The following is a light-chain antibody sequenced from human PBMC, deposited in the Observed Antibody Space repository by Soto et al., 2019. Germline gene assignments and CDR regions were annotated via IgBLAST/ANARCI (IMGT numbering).Light chain of an antibody. J-gene: IGKJ1*01. Sequence: DIHMTQYNSTLSAAVGDRVTITCRASQSISSHLNWYQQKPGKAPKLLIHAASNLQSGVPSRFSGSGSGTDFTLTISSLQPEDFATYYCQQSYSTPKTFGQGTKVDIK. CDR1: QSISSH. CDR2: AAS. CDR3: QQSYSTPKT. V-gene: IGKV1-39*01.